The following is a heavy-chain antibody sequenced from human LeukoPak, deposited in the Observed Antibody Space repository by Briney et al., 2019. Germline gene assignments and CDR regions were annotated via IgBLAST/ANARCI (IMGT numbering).Heavy chain of an antibody. Sequence: GASVKVSCKASGYRFTTYGISWVRQAPGQGLERGGWSNAYSGNTDYTENLQGRVTMATDTSTATAYMELRSLRSDDTAVYYCVFGECSSTSCYPRRDYWGQGTLVTVSS. CDR2: SNAYSGNT. CDR3: VFGECSSTSCYPRRDY. V-gene: IGHV1-18*01. J-gene: IGHJ4*02. CDR1: GYRFTTYG. D-gene: IGHD2-2*01.